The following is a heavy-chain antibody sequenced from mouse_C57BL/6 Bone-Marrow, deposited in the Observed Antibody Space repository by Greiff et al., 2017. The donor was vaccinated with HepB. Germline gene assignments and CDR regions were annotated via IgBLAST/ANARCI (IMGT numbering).Heavy chain of an antibody. V-gene: IGHV1-15*01. Sequence: VQLQQSGAELVRPGASVTLSCKASGYTFTDYEMHWVKQTPVHGLEWIGAIDPETGGTAYNQKFKGKAILTADKSSSTAYMELRSLTSEDSAVYYCTRWLLWYPFDSWGQGTTLTVSS. CDR1: GYTFTDYE. CDR3: TRWLLWYPFDS. CDR2: IDPETGGT. J-gene: IGHJ2*01. D-gene: IGHD2-1*01.